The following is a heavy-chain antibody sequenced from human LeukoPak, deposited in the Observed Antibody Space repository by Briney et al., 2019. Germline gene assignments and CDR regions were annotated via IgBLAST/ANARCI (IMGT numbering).Heavy chain of an antibody. CDR3: ASYYGSGSYYGDY. V-gene: IGHV3-66*01. Sequence: PGGSLRLSCAASGFTVSSSYMSWVRQAPGKGLEWVSVIYSGGSTYYADSVKGRFTISRDNSKNTLYLQMNSLRAEDTAVYYCASYYGSGSYYGDYWGQGTLVTVSS. J-gene: IGHJ4*02. CDR1: GFTVSSSY. CDR2: IYSGGST. D-gene: IGHD3-10*01.